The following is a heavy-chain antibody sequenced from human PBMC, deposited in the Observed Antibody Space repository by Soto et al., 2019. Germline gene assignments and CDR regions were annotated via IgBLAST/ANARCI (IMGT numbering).Heavy chain of an antibody. CDR1: GFTFSSYA. Sequence: EVQLLESGGGLVQPGGSLRLSCAASGFTFSSYAMSWVRQAPGKGLEWVSAISGSGGSTYYADSVKGRFTISRDNSTNTLYLQMNSLRAEDTAVYYCAKDSGIAVDYFDYWGQGTLVTVSS. CDR2: ISGSGGST. J-gene: IGHJ4*02. CDR3: AKDSGIAVDYFDY. V-gene: IGHV3-23*01. D-gene: IGHD6-19*01.